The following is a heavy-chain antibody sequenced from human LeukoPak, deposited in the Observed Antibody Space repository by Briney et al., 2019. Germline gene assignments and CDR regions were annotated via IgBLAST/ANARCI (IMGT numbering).Heavy chain of an antibody. J-gene: IGHJ4*02. D-gene: IGHD6-13*01. CDR2: TYYRSKWYN. Sequence: SQTLSLTCAVSGDSVSSNSAAWNWIRQSPSRGLEWLGRTYYRSKWYNDYAVSGKSRITINPDTSKNQFSLQLNSVTPEDTAVYYCARELEDSSSWSPIDYWGQGTLVTVSS. CDR3: ARELEDSSSWSPIDY. CDR1: GDSVSSNSAA. V-gene: IGHV6-1*01.